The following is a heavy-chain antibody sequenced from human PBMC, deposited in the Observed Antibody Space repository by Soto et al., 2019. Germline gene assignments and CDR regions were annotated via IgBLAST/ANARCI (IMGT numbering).Heavy chain of an antibody. Sequence: SVKVACKASGYTFTSYAMHWVRQAPGQRLEWMGWINAGNGNTKYSQKFQGRVTITRDTSASTAYMELSSLRSEDTAVYYCARGCSGGSCYYYYYYMDVWGKGTTVTVSS. CDR1: GYTFTSYA. CDR3: ARGCSGGSCYYYYYYMDV. V-gene: IGHV1-3*01. J-gene: IGHJ6*03. D-gene: IGHD2-15*01. CDR2: INAGNGNT.